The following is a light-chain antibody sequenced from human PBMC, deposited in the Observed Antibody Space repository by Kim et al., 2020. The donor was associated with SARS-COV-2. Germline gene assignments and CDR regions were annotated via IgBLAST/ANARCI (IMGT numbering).Light chain of an antibody. V-gene: IGKV4-1*01. CDR2: WSS. Sequence: AVSQDERATITCKSSQSVSNKLVWYQQKAGQPPKLLIRWSSDRESGVPDRFSGSGSGTDFTLTISSLQAEDVAVYYCQQYHNLPYTFGQGTKLEI. J-gene: IGKJ2*01. CDR1: QSVSNK. CDR3: QQYHNLPYT.